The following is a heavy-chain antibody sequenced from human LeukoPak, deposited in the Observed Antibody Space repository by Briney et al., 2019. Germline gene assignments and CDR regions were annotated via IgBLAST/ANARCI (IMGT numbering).Heavy chain of an antibody. CDR2: INPNSGGT. V-gene: IGHV1-2*02. D-gene: IGHD4-17*01. CDR3: ARDSNDYGDYVYDY. J-gene: IGHJ4*02. Sequence: ASVKVSCKASGYTFTGYYMHWVRQAPGQGPEWMGWINPNSGGTNYVQKFQGRVPMTRDTSISTAYMELSRLRSDDTAVYYYARDSNDYGDYVYDYWGQGTLVTVSS. CDR1: GYTFTGYY.